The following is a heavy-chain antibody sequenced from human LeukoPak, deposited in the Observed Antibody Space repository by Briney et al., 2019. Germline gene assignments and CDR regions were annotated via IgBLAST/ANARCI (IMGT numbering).Heavy chain of an antibody. V-gene: IGHV3-48*01. CDR1: GFTFSNYG. D-gene: IGHD2-2*01. J-gene: IGHJ4*02. CDR3: ASLDCSSTSCSDY. Sequence: PGGSLRLSCAVSGFTFSNYGMNWVRQAPGKGLEWVSYISRSSTIYYADSVKGRFTISRDNAKNSLYLQMNSLRAEDTAVYYCASLDCSSTSCSDYWGQGTLVTVSS. CDR2: ISRSSTI.